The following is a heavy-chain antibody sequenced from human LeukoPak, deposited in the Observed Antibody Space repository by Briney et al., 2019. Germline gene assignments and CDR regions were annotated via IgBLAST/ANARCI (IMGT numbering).Heavy chain of an antibody. D-gene: IGHD3-22*01. J-gene: IGHJ4*02. CDR1: GFTFSSYA. CDR2: ITWDGGST. V-gene: IGHV3-43D*03. CDR3: ARDPSYYYDSSGYFDY. Sequence: GGSLRLSCAASGFTFSSYAMSWVRQAPGKGLEWVSHITWDGGSTYYAGSVKGRFTISRDNSKNSLYLRMNSLRAEDTAVYYCARDPSYYYDSSGYFDYWGQGTLVTVSS.